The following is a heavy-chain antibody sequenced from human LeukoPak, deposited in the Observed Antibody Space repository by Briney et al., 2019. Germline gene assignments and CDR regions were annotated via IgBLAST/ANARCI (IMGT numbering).Heavy chain of an antibody. CDR3: ARDQEGLDY. J-gene: IGHJ4*02. CDR2: IYYSGGT. V-gene: IGHV4-59*01. Sequence: TSETLSLTCTVSGGSISTYYWSWIRQPPGKGLKWIGYIYYSGGTNYNPSLKSRVTISVDTSKNQFSLKLSSVTAADTAVYYCARDQEGLDYWGQGTLVTVSS. CDR1: GGSISTYY.